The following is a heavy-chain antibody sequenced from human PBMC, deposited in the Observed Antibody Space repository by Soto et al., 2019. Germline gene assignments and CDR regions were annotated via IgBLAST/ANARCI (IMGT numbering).Heavy chain of an antibody. J-gene: IGHJ5*02. CDR2: ISGSGGST. CDR3: AKERYGDYGGWFDP. Sequence: EVQLLESGGGLVQPGGSLRLSCAASGFTFSSYAMSWVRQAPGKGLEWVSAISGSGGSTYYADSVKGRFTITRDNSKNTMYLQMTSLRAEDTAVYYCAKERYGDYGGWFDPWGKGTLVTVSS. D-gene: IGHD4-17*01. CDR1: GFTFSSYA. V-gene: IGHV3-23*01.